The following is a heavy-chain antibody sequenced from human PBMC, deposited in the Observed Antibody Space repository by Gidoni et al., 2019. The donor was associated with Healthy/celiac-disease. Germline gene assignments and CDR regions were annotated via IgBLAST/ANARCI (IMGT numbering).Heavy chain of an antibody. Sequence: QLQSQESCPGLAKPSQTLSLTCPVSGGSLSRGGSYCSWIRQHPGKGLEWIGYIYYSGSTYYNPSLKSRVTISVDTSKNQFSLKLSSVTAADTAVYYWARDPVTMVRGVTLPIGSYGMDVWGQGTTVTVSS. CDR2: IYYSGST. CDR1: GGSLSRGGSY. V-gene: IGHV4-31*03. CDR3: ARDPVTMVRGVTLPIGSYGMDV. D-gene: IGHD3-10*01. J-gene: IGHJ6*02.